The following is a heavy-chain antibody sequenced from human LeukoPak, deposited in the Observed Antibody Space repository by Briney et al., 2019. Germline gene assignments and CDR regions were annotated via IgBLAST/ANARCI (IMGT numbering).Heavy chain of an antibody. V-gene: IGHV4-30-2*06. CDR3: ARESNINNWFDP. Sequence: SETLSLTCIVSGGSISGGGHPWSWIRQSPGKGLEWIGYIYDSGSTFYNPSLKSRVTMSIDRSSNQFSLKLSSVTAADTAVYYCARESNINNWFDPWGQGTLVTVSS. CDR1: GGSISGGGHP. J-gene: IGHJ5*02. CDR2: IYDSGST. D-gene: IGHD2/OR15-2a*01.